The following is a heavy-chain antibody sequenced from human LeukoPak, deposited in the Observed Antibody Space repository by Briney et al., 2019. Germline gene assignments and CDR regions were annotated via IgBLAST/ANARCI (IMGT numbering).Heavy chain of an antibody. CDR1: GYTFTNYA. Sequence: ASVKVSCKASGYTFTNYAMNWVRQATGQGLEWMGWVNPDSGNTGYAQKFQGRATMTRNTSISTAYMELSSLRSEDTAMYYCARADYDFVWGSYRLPDPWGQGTLVTVSS. CDR3: ARADYDFVWGSYRLPDP. V-gene: IGHV1-8*02. J-gene: IGHJ5*02. D-gene: IGHD3-16*02. CDR2: VNPDSGNT.